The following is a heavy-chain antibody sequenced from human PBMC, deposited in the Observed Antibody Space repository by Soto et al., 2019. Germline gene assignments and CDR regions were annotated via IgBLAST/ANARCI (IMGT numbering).Heavy chain of an antibody. D-gene: IGHD3-9*01. CDR3: AKNVWGITIFGGMDV. J-gene: IGHJ6*02. CDR2: ISGSGGST. V-gene: IGHV3-23*01. CDR1: GFTFSGYA. Sequence: EVQLLESGGGLVQPGGSLRLSCAASGFTFSGYAMSWVRQAPGKGLEWVSAISGSGGSTYYADSVKGRFTISRDNPKNTLYLQMNSLRAEDTAVYYCAKNVWGITIFGGMDVWGQGTTVTVSS.